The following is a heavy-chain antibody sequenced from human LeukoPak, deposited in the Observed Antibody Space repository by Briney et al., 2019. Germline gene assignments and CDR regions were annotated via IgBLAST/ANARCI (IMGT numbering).Heavy chain of an antibody. CDR2: ISSSSSYI. V-gene: IGHV3-21*01. CDR3: AKDPPSLGTASIILIAGRHAFDI. D-gene: IGHD3-22*01. Sequence: GGSLRLSCAASGFTFSSYSMNWVRQAPGKGLEWVSSISSSSSYIYYADSVKGRFTISRDNAKNSLYLQMNSLRAEDTAVYYCAKDPPSLGTASIILIAGRHAFDIWGQGTMVTVSS. J-gene: IGHJ3*02. CDR1: GFTFSSYS.